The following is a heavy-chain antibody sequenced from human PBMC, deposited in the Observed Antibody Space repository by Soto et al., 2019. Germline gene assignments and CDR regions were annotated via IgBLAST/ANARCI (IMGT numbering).Heavy chain of an antibody. Sequence: ASVKVSCKASGYTFSAYYMHWVRQAAGQGLEWMGWINPYSGGADYAQSFQGRVTMTRDTSISTVYMELSRLRFDDTAVYYCARVIRGAYYNSPLDTWGQGTVVTVSS. D-gene: IGHD3-10*01. CDR3: ARVIRGAYYNSPLDT. CDR1: GYTFSAYY. V-gene: IGHV1-2*02. J-gene: IGHJ5*02. CDR2: INPYSGGA.